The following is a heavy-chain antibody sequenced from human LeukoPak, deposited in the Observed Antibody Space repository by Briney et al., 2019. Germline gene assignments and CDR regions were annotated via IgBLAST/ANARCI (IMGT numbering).Heavy chain of an antibody. J-gene: IGHJ5*02. Sequence: GGSLRLSCAAPGFCFSSNWMGWVRQAPGKGLEWVAHIKRDGSQKYYLDSVKGRFTISRDNAKNSLYLQMNSLRVEDTAVYYCARLGLEVGGPNWFDPWGQGTLVTVPS. CDR3: ARLGLEVGGPNWFDP. CDR2: IKRDGSQK. V-gene: IGHV3-7*01. CDR1: GFCFSSNW. D-gene: IGHD1-1*01.